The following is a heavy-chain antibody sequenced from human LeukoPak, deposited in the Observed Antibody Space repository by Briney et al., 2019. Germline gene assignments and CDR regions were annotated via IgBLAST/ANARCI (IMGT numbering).Heavy chain of an antibody. CDR1: VYTFTSCD. D-gene: IGHD6-19*01. Sequence: ASVKVSCKASVYTFTSCDIDWVRQATGQGLEWMGWMNPNSGNTGYGQSFQGRITMTRDISIGTAYMELSNLTSEDTAIYYCTRGSSGRRDNWGQGTLVTVSA. CDR3: TRGSSGRRDN. V-gene: IGHV1-8*01. J-gene: IGHJ4*02. CDR2: MNPNSGNT.